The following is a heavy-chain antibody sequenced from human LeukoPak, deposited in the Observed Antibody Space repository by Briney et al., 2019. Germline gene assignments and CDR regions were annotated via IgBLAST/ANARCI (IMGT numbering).Heavy chain of an antibody. CDR3: ARASNFDY. V-gene: IGHV4-30-2*01. D-gene: IGHD4-11*01. Sequence: PSLTLSLTCAVSGDSISSGTYSWTWIRQPPGKGLEWIGFISHSGSTYYNPSLKSRVTMSVDRSENQFSLKLSSVTAADTAVYYCARASNFDYWGQGALVTVSS. CDR2: ISHSGST. CDR1: GDSISSGTYS. J-gene: IGHJ4*02.